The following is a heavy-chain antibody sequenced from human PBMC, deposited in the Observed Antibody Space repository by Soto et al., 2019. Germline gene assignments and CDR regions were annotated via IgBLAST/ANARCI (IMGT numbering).Heavy chain of an antibody. J-gene: IGHJ6*02. Sequence: SETLSLTCTVSGGSISSSSYYWGWIRQPPGKGLEWSGSIYYSGSTYYNPSLKSRVTISVDTSKNQFSLKLSSVTAADTAVYYCASSIVVVPAAMPYYYYGMDVWGQGTTVTVSS. CDR3: ASSIVVVPAAMPYYYYGMDV. V-gene: IGHV4-39*01. D-gene: IGHD2-2*01. CDR1: GGSISSSSYY. CDR2: IYYSGST.